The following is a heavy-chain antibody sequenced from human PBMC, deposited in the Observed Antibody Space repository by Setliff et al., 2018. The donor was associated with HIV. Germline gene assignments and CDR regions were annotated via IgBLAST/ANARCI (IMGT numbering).Heavy chain of an antibody. Sequence: ASVKVSCKASGYTFTNYYIHWVRQAPGQGLEWMGIINPSGGSTTYAQNFQGRVTMTRDTSTSTVYMELSSLRSEDTAVYYCASQGYYYDSSGYHPFDYWGQGTLVTVSS. V-gene: IGHV1-46*01. CDR3: ASQGYYYDSSGYHPFDY. CDR2: INPSGGST. CDR1: GYTFTNYY. J-gene: IGHJ4*02. D-gene: IGHD3-22*01.